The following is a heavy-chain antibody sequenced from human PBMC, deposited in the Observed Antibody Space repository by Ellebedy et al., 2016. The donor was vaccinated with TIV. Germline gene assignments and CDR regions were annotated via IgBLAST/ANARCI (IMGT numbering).Heavy chain of an antibody. J-gene: IGHJ3*02. Sequence: GGSLRLSCVASGFTFSKYWMSWVRQAPGKGLEWLANIKTDGSEQYFADSVKGRSTLSRDNAKNSLYLQMNSLRPEDTAVYYCARDPYSGYYWDLKGALDIWGQGTMVTVSS. CDR1: GFTFSKYW. CDR3: ARDPYSGYYWDLKGALDI. V-gene: IGHV3-7*01. D-gene: IGHD5-12*01. CDR2: IKTDGSEQ.